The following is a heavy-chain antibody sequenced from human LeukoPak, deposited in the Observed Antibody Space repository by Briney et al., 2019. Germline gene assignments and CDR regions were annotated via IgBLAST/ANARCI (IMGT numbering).Heavy chain of an antibody. V-gene: IGHV4-59*08. J-gene: IGHJ6*03. Sequence: PSETLSLTCTVSGGSISSYYWGWIRQPPGKGLEWIGYIYYSGSTNYNPSLKSRVTISVDTSKNQFSLKLSSVTAADTAVYYCASLEDIVVVPAAIRGYYYMDVWGKGTTVTVSS. CDR1: GGSISSYY. CDR2: IYYSGST. D-gene: IGHD2-2*01. CDR3: ASLEDIVVVPAAIRGYYYMDV.